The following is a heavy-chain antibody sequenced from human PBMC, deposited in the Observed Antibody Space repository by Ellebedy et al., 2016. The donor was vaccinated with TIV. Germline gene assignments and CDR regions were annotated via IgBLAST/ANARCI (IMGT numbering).Heavy chain of an antibody. D-gene: IGHD3-16*01. J-gene: IGHJ4*02. Sequence: SETLSLTCSVSGGSIISSSYYWGWIRQPPGKGLEWIGSIYYSGYTQYNPPLKSRVTMSVDTSKNQFSLKLSFVTAADTAVYYCASTEYIGFWGYWGQGTLVTVSS. CDR3: ASTEYIGFWGY. CDR2: IYYSGYT. V-gene: IGHV4-39*07. CDR1: GGSIISSSYY.